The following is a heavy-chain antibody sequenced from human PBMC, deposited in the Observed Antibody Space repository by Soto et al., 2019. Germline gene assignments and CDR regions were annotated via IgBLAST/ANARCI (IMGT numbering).Heavy chain of an antibody. V-gene: IGHV3-23*01. J-gene: IGHJ4*02. Sequence: EVQLMESGGGLVQPGGSLTLSCAASGFSFSSYSMSWVRQAPGKGLEWVSGISGLAGSTYYADSVKGRFTSSRDNSKNSLYLEINSLRAEDTAMYYCAKSRSDNGNDAYYFDYWGQGTQATVS. CDR2: ISGLAGST. CDR1: GFSFSSYS. CDR3: AKSRSDNGNDAYYFDY. D-gene: IGHD1-20*01.